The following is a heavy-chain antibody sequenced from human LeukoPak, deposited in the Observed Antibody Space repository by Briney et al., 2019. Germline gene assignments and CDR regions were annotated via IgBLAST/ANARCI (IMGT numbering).Heavy chain of an antibody. CDR2: IWYDGSNK. Sequence: GGSLRLSCAASGFTFSSYGMHWVRQAPGKGLEWVAVIWYDGSNKYYADSVKGRFTISRDNSKNTLYLQMNSLRAEDTAVYYCAKVRTLAAAGTDVDYWGQGTLVTVSS. CDR1: GFTFSSYG. D-gene: IGHD6-13*01. J-gene: IGHJ4*02. V-gene: IGHV3-33*06. CDR3: AKVRTLAAAGTDVDY.